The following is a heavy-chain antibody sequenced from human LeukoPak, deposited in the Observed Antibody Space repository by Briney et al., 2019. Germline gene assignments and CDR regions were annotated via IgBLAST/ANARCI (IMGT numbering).Heavy chain of an antibody. V-gene: IGHV1-2*02. Sequence: ASVTVSCTASGYTFTVYYMHWVRQAPGQGLGWMGWINPNGGGTNYAQQFQGRVTMTSDTSISTAYMELSSLRSDDTAVYYCARDSYSGSYYYGGQGTLVTVSA. CDR1: GYTFTVYY. CDR3: ARDSYSGSYYY. D-gene: IGHD1-26*01. CDR2: INPNGGGT. J-gene: IGHJ4*02.